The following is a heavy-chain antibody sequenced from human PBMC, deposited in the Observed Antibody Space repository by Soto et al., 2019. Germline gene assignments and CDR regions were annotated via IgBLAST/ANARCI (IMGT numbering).Heavy chain of an antibody. D-gene: IGHD3-9*01. CDR3: ASRNYDSLTGYYNYFDY. J-gene: IGHJ4*02. Sequence: QVQLQESGPGLVKPSQTLSLTCTVSGGSISSGDYYWSWIRQPPGKGLEWIGYIYYSGSTYYNPSLKRRVTISVDTSMHQFSLKLSSVTAADTAVYYCASRNYDSLTGYYNYFDYWGQGTLGTVSS. V-gene: IGHV4-30-4*01. CDR2: IYYSGST. CDR1: GGSISSGDYY.